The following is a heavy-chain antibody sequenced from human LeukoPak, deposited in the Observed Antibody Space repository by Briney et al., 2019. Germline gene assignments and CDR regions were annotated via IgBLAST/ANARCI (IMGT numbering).Heavy chain of an antibody. CDR2: IYYGGNT. V-gene: IGHV4-59*01. CDR1: GGSISGFY. Sequence: SETLSLTCTVSGGSISGFYWSWIRQPPGKELQYIAYIYYGGNTSYNPSLKSRVSISVDTSKNQFSLKLSSVTAADTAVYYCARGAPYYYENSAFYYYFDYWGQGTLVTFSS. J-gene: IGHJ4*02. CDR3: ARGAPYYYENSAFYYYFDY. D-gene: IGHD3-22*01.